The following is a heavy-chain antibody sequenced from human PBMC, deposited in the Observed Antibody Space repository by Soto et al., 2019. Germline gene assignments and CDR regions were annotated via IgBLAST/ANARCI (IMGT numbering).Heavy chain of an antibody. Sequence: QVQLQESGPGLVKPSETLSLTCTVSGGSVSSGSYYWSWIRQPPGKGLEWIGYIYYSGSTNYNPSLKGRVTISVDTSKNQFSLKVGSVTGAGTGGYYCAGGGAVAAAGIDYWGQGTLVPVSS. CDR2: IYYSGST. CDR3: AGGGAVAAAGIDY. CDR1: GGSVSSGSYY. D-gene: IGHD6-13*01. J-gene: IGHJ4*02. V-gene: IGHV4-61*01.